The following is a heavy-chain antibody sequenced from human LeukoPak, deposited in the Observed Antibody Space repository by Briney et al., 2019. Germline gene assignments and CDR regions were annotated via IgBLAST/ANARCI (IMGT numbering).Heavy chain of an antibody. Sequence: TSETLSLTCTVSGYSISSSYYWSWIRQPPGKGLEWIGYIYYSGSTNYNPSLKSRVTISVDTSKNQFSLKLSSVTAADTAVYYCARGYYDSSGYGFDYWGQGTLVTVSS. D-gene: IGHD3-22*01. CDR3: ARGYYDSSGYGFDY. CDR2: IYYSGST. J-gene: IGHJ4*02. CDR1: GYSISSSYY. V-gene: IGHV4-61*01.